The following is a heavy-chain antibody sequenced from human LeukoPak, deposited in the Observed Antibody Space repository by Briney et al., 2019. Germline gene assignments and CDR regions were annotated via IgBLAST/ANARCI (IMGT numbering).Heavy chain of an antibody. Sequence: GGSLRLSCAASGFTFSSYRMSWVRQAPGKGLEWVAEIKKDGSEKYYVDSVKGRFTISRDNAKNSLYLQMNSLRAEDTAVYYCARAGSSSPRSGGYYYYYMDVWGKGTTVTVSS. CDR3: ARAGSSSPRSGGYYYYYMDV. D-gene: IGHD6-6*01. V-gene: IGHV3-7*01. CDR2: IKKDGSEK. J-gene: IGHJ6*03. CDR1: GFTFSSYR.